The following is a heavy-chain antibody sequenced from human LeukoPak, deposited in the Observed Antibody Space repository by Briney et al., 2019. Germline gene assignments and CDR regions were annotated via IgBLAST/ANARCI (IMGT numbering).Heavy chain of an antibody. D-gene: IGHD1-1*01. Sequence: SETLSLTCTVSGGSVSSGSYYWSWIRQPPGKGLEWIGYIYYSGSTNYNPSLKSRVTISVDTSKNQFSLKLSSVAAADTAVYYCARGIRGGKRYVGYWGQGTLVTVSS. CDR1: GGSVSSGSYY. V-gene: IGHV4-61*01. J-gene: IGHJ4*02. CDR2: IYYSGST. CDR3: ARGIRGGKRYVGY.